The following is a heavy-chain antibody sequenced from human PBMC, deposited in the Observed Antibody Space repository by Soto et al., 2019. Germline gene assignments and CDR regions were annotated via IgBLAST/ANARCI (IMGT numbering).Heavy chain of an antibody. D-gene: IGHD1-1*01. J-gene: IGHJ4*02. CDR3: ARGRYGDY. V-gene: IGHV1-18*01. CDR2: ISAHNGNT. Sequence: QVHLVQSGAEVKRPGASVKVSCKGSGYTFTTYGITWVRQAPGQGLEWVGWISAHNGNTNYAQKLQGRVTVTRDTTTRPAYMELRRLRSDGTAVYYCARGRYGDYWGQGARVTVSS. CDR1: GYTFTTYG.